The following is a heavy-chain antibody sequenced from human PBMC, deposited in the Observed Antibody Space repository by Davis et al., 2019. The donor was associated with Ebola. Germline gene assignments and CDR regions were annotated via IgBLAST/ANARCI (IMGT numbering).Heavy chain of an antibody. CDR1: GFTFSTYW. CDR3: ARGVLS. CDR2: ISRTGNI. V-gene: IGHV3-21*05. J-gene: IGHJ1*01. D-gene: IGHD3-10*02. Sequence: PGGSLRLSCAASGFTFSTYWMTWVRQAPGRGLECVSYISRTGNIFYADSVKGRFAISRDNAKNSLYLHMTSLRAEDTAVYFCARGVLSWGQGTLVTVSS.